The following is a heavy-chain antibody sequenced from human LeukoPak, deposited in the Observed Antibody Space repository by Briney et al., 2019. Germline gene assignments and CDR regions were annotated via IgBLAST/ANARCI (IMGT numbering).Heavy chain of an antibody. D-gene: IGHD3-10*01. CDR2: MNPNSGNT. J-gene: IGHJ3*02. CDR1: GYTFTSYD. Sequence: EASVKVSCXASGYTFTSYDINWVRLATGQGLEWMGWMNPNSGNTGYAQKFQGRVTMTRNTSISTAYMELSSLRSEDTAVYYCARGQVLLWFGETTYAFDIWGQGTMVTVSS. V-gene: IGHV1-8*01. CDR3: ARGQVLLWFGETTYAFDI.